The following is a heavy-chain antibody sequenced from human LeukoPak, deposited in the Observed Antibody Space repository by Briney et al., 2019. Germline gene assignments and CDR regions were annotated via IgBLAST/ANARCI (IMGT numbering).Heavy chain of an antibody. Sequence: ASVKVSCKASGYTVSSYGISWVRQAPGQGLGWMGWISAYNGNTKYAQKFQGRVTMTTDTSTSTAFMELRSLISDDTAVYYCARDRVGEVVVAATSDYWGQGTLVTVSS. J-gene: IGHJ4*02. V-gene: IGHV1-18*01. CDR2: ISAYNGNT. CDR3: ARDRVGEVVVAATSDY. CDR1: GYTVSSYG. D-gene: IGHD2-15*01.